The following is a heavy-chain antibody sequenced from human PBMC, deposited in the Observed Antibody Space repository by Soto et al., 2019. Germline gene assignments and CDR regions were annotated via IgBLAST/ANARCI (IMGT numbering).Heavy chain of an antibody. Sequence: SETLSLTCAVYGGSFSGYYWSWIRQPPGKGLEWIGEINHSGSTNYNPSLKSRVTISVDTSKNQFSLKLSSVTAADTAVYYCARGTGRDDSSGYQVHWGQGTLVTVSS. CDR1: GGSFSGYY. J-gene: IGHJ4*02. CDR2: INHSGST. D-gene: IGHD3-22*01. CDR3: ARGTGRDDSSGYQVH. V-gene: IGHV4-34*01.